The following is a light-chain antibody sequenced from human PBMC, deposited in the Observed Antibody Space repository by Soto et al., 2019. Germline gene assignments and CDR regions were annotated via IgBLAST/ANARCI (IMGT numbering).Light chain of an antibody. CDR1: QSISGRY. Sequence: ETVLTQSPGTLSLSPGERASLSCRASQSISGRYLAWYQQKPGQAPRLLIYDASSRATGIPDRFSGSGSGTDFILTISSLEPEDVAVYYCQQYGSSPLTFGGGTKVEIK. CDR3: QQYGSSPLT. CDR2: DAS. V-gene: IGKV3-20*01. J-gene: IGKJ4*01.